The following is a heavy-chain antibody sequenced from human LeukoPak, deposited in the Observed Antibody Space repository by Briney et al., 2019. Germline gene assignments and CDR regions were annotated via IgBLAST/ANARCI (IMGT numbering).Heavy chain of an antibody. D-gene: IGHD6-19*01. CDR2: ISYDGSNK. J-gene: IGHJ4*02. Sequence: GSLRLSCAASGFTFSSYAMHWVRQAPGKGLEWVAVISYDGSNKYYADSVKGRFTISRDNSNNTLYLQMNSLRAEDTAVYYCAREAYSSGWFDYWGQGTLVTVSS. CDR3: AREAYSSGWFDY. V-gene: IGHV3-30*04. CDR1: GFTFSSYA.